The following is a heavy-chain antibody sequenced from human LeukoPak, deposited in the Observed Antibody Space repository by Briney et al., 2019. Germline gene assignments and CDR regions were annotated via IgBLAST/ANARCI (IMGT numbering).Heavy chain of an antibody. CDR2: IDWDDDK. CDR1: GFSLSTSGMC. V-gene: IGHV2-70*11. D-gene: IGHD3-22*01. Sequence: SGPALVKPTQPLTLTCTFSGFSLSTSGMCVSWIRQPPGKALEWLARIDWDDDKYYSTSLKTRLTISKDTSKNQVVLTMTNMDPVDTATYYCARIPAYYYDSSGNGYWGQGTLVTVSS. J-gene: IGHJ4*02. CDR3: ARIPAYYYDSSGNGY.